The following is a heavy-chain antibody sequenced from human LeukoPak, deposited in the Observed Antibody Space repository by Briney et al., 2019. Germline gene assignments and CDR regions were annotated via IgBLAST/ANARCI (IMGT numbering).Heavy chain of an antibody. V-gene: IGHV1-8*01. CDR3: AREYTDYGYFLAFDI. CDR1: GYTFTSYD. CDR2: MNPNSGNT. D-gene: IGHD4-17*01. Sequence: ASVTVSFKASGYTFTSYDINWVRQATGQGLEWLGWMNPNSGNTGDAQKFQGRVTMTRNTSISTAYMELSSLRSEDTVVYYCAREYTDYGYFLAFDIWGQGTLVTVSS. J-gene: IGHJ3*02.